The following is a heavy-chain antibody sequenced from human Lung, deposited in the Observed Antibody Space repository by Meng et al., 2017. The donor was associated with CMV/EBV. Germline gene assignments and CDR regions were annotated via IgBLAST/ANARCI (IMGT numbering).Heavy chain of an antibody. V-gene: IGHV1-69*01. Sequence: VQWGQSGGEVKKPGSSVKVACKTSGGSFSTHTFSWVRQSPGQGLEWMGGLIAVFDKTKAAPRFQDRVTFTADESTSTAYMELSSLTFDDTAVYFCARGRRNEPLFDYWGQGTLVTVSS. CDR1: GGSFSTHT. CDR2: LIAVFDKT. J-gene: IGHJ4*02. D-gene: IGHD1-14*01. CDR3: ARGRRNEPLFDY.